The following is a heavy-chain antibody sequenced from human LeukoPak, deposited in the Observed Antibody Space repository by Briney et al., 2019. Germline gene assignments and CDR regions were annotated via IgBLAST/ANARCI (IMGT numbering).Heavy chain of an antibody. CDR1: GFTFSSYA. Sequence: GGSLRLSCAASGFTFSSYAMSWVRQAPGKGLEWVSGISVSGVSTYYADSVKGWFTISRDNSKNTLYLQMNSLRAEDTALYYCARDPYGDYVFDYWGQGTLVTVSS. CDR2: ISVSGVST. J-gene: IGHJ4*02. CDR3: ARDPYGDYVFDY. V-gene: IGHV3-23*01. D-gene: IGHD4-17*01.